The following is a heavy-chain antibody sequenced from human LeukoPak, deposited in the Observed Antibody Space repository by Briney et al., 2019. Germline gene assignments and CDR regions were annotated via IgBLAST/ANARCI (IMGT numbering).Heavy chain of an antibody. CDR3: ARSLAAARYWFDP. J-gene: IGHJ5*02. CDR2: INPSGGST. V-gene: IGHV1-46*01. Sequence: ASVKVSCKASGYTFTSYYMHWVRQAPGQGLEWMGIINPSGGSTSYPQKFQGRVTMTRDTSTSTVYMELSSLRSEDTAVYYCARSLAAARYWFDPWGQGTLVTVSS. D-gene: IGHD6-13*01. CDR1: GYTFTSYY.